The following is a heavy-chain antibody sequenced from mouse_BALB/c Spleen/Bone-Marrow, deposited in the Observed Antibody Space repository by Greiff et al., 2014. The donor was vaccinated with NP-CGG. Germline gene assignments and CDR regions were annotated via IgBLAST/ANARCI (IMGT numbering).Heavy chain of an antibody. V-gene: IGHV14-3*02. CDR1: GFNIKDTY. CDR2: IDPANGDT. Sequence: VHVKQSGSELVKPGASVKLSCAASGFNIKDTYMHWVEQRPEQGLEWIGRIDPANGDTKYDPKFQGKATITADTSSNTAYLQLSSLTSEDTAVYYCTRPSFYYGSSYWYFDVWGAGTTVTVSS. CDR3: TRPSFYYGSSYWYFDV. J-gene: IGHJ1*01. D-gene: IGHD1-1*01.